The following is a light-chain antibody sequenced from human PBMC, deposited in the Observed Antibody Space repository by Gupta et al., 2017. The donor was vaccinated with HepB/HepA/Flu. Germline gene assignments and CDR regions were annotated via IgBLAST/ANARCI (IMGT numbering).Light chain of an antibody. CDR1: SSDVGGYNY. CDR2: DVS. CDR3: SSYTRSSTLGV. Sequence: QSALTQPASVSRSPGQSITISCTGTSSDVGGYNYVSWYQQHPDKAPKLMIYDVSNRPSGVSNRFSGSKSGNTASLTISGLQAEDEADYYCSSYTRSSTLGVFGTGTKVTVL. V-gene: IGLV2-14*01. J-gene: IGLJ1*01.